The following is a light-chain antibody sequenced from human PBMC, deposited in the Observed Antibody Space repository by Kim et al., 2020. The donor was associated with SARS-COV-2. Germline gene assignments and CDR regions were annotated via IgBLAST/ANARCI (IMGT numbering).Light chain of an antibody. V-gene: IGKV4-1*01. J-gene: IGKJ4*01. CDR1: QSVLYPSNNKNY. Sequence: ATINRKSSQSVLYPSNNKNYLVWSQQKSGPPPKLLIYWASTRESGVPDRFSGGGSGTDLTLPSSSLQAEDVPVYYCQQYHSTPLTFGGGTKVDIK. CDR2: WAS. CDR3: QQYHSTPLT.